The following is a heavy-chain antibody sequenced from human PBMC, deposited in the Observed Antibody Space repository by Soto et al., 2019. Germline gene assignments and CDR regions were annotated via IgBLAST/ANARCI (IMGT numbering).Heavy chain of an antibody. D-gene: IGHD2-15*01. CDR1: GFTFSSYS. CDR3: AREPYCSGGSCYY. Sequence: EVQLVESGGGLVQPGGSLRLSCAASGFTFSSYSMNWVRQAPGKGLEWVSYISSSSSTIYYADSVKGRFTISRDNAKNSLYLQMYSLRDEDTAVYYCAREPYCSGGSCYYWGQGTLVTVSS. J-gene: IGHJ4*02. V-gene: IGHV3-48*02. CDR2: ISSSSSTI.